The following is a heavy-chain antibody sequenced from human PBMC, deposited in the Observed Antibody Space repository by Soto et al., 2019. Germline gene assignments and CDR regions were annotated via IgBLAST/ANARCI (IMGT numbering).Heavy chain of an antibody. D-gene: IGHD6-6*01. CDR2: ISQSGDT. CDR1: SGSFSGYY. V-gene: IGHV4-34*01. J-gene: IGHJ4*02. Sequence: LPETLSLTCSIYSGSFSGYYWSWIRQPPGKGLEWIGEISQSGDTNYSPSLKSRVSISIDTSKKQFSLNLASVSAADTAVYYCARAPKVSGSSQTRPDFWGQGTLVTVSS. CDR3: ARAPKVSGSSQTRPDF.